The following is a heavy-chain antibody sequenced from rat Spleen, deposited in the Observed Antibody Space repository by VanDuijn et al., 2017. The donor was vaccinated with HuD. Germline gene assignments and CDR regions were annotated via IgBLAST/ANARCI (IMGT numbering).Heavy chain of an antibody. D-gene: IGHD1-4*01. J-gene: IGHJ2*01. V-gene: IGHV2-6*01. CDR2: ISSGGST. Sequence: QVQLKESGPGLVQPSQTLSLTCTVSGFSLTGYTVTWVRQPPGKGLEWIAAISSGGSTYYNSALKSRLSISRDTSKSQVFLKMNSLQTEDTAMYFCARRGYNPFDYWGQGVMVTVSS. CDR3: ARRGYNPFDY. CDR1: GFSLTGYT.